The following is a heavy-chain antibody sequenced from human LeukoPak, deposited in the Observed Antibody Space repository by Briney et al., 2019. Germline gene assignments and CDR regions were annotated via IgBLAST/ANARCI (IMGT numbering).Heavy chain of an antibody. CDR1: GFTFSSYA. D-gene: IGHD5-18*01. CDR2: ISGSGGST. CDR3: ARLGYSYGFGNFDY. Sequence: EGSLRLSCAASGFTFSSYAMSWVRQAPGKGLEWVSAISGSGGSTYYADSVKGRFTISRDNSKNTLYLQMNSLRAEDTAVYYCARLGYSYGFGNFDYWGQGTLVTVSS. V-gene: IGHV3-23*01. J-gene: IGHJ4*02.